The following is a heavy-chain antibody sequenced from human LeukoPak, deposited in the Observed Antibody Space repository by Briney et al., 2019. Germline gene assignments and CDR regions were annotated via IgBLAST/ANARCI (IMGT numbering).Heavy chain of an antibody. D-gene: IGHD5-18*01. Sequence: ASVKVSCKASGYTFTSYGISWVRQAPGQGLEWKGWISAYNGNTNYAQKPQGRVTMTTDTSTSTAYMDLRSLRSDDTAVYYCAREWIQLWYFDYWGQGTLVTVSS. V-gene: IGHV1-18*01. CDR1: GYTFTSYG. CDR2: ISAYNGNT. CDR3: AREWIQLWYFDY. J-gene: IGHJ4*02.